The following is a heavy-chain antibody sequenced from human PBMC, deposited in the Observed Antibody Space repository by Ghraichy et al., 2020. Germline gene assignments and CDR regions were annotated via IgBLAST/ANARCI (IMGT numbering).Heavy chain of an antibody. CDR2: INQDGSER. D-gene: IGHD1-20*01. CDR3: ASHNIWKFVD. Sequence: GESLNISCAASGLTLSSYWMSWVRQAPGKGLEWVANINQDGSERNYGDSVKGRLTISRDNGKNSLYLQMTTLRAEDTAVYYCASHNIWKFVDWGQGTLVTVAS. CDR1: GLTLSSYW. V-gene: IGHV3-7*02. J-gene: IGHJ4*02.